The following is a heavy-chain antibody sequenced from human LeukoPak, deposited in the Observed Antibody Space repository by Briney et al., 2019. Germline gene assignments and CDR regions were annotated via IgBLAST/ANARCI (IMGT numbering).Heavy chain of an antibody. CDR2: ISGYNGHT. J-gene: IGHJ4*02. V-gene: IGHV1-18*01. D-gene: IGHD5-18*01. CDR1: GYTFTNYG. Sequence: ASVKVSCKASGYTFTNYGISWVRQAPGQGLEWMGWISGYNGHTNYAQKLQGRLTMTTDTSTSTAYMELRSLRSDDTAVYYCARVSGRGYSYGRDRGQGTLVTVSS. CDR3: ARVSGRGYSYGRD.